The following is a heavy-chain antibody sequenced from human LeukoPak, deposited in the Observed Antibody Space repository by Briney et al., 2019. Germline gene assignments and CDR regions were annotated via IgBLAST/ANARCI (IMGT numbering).Heavy chain of an antibody. CDR1: GGSFSGYY. D-gene: IGHD3-3*01. V-gene: IGHV4-34*01. Sequence: PSETLSLTCAVYGGSFSGYYWSWIRQPPGKGLEWIGEINHSGSTNYNPSLKSRVTISVDTSKNQFSLKLSSVTAADTAVYYCARGPIHAIYDFWSGYYTFGDYFDYWGQGTLVTVSS. J-gene: IGHJ4*02. CDR2: INHSGST. CDR3: ARGPIHAIYDFWSGYYTFGDYFDY.